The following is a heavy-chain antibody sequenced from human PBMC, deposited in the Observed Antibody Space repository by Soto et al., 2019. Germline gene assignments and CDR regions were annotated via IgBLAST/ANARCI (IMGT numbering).Heavy chain of an antibody. D-gene: IGHD2-15*01. CDR1: GFTFSSYA. V-gene: IGHV3-30-3*01. CDR3: ARDLGYCSGGSCYQYYYYGMDV. Sequence: QVQLVESGGGVVQPGRSLRLSCAASGFTFSSYAMHWVRQAPGKGLEWVAVISYDGSNKYNADSVKGRFNISRDNSKNTLYLHMNSLRAEDTAVYYCARDLGYCSGGSCYQYYYYGMDVWGQGTMVTFSS. J-gene: IGHJ6*01. CDR2: ISYDGSNK.